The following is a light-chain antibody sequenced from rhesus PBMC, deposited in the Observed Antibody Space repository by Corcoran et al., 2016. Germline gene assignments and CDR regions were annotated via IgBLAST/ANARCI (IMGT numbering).Light chain of an antibody. J-gene: IGKJ2*01. CDR3: QQYNSLPMYS. Sequence: DIQMTQSPSSVSASVGDRVTITCRASQGISSYLAWYQQKPGKAPKLLIYYATTLQSGVPSRFSGSGSGTEFTLTISSLQPEDFATYYCQQYNSLPMYSFGPGTKVEIK. V-gene: IGKV1-25*01. CDR1: QGISSY. CDR2: YAT.